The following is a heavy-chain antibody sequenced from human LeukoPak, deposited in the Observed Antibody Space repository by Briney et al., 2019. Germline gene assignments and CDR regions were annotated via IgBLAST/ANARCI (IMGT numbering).Heavy chain of an antibody. Sequence: PGRSLRLSCAASGFTFSRDSMNWVRQAPGKGLEWVSSISSTGSYIYYTDSVKGRFTISRDNAKNSLYLQMNSLRAEDTAVYYCARGGTPITIFGVVPYFDYWGQGTLVTVSS. CDR1: GFTFSRDS. J-gene: IGHJ4*02. CDR2: ISSTGSYI. D-gene: IGHD3-3*01. V-gene: IGHV3-21*01. CDR3: ARGGTPITIFGVVPYFDY.